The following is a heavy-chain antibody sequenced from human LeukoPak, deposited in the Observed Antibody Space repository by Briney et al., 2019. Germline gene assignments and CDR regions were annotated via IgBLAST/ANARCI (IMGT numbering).Heavy chain of an antibody. CDR2: IYHSGST. Sequence: SETLSLTCAVSGGSISSGGYSWSWIRQPPGKGLEWIGYIYHSGSTYYNPSLKSRVTISVDRSKNQFSLKLSSVTAADTAVYYCARDITPDAFDIWGQGTMVTVSS. V-gene: IGHV4-30-2*01. CDR1: GGSISSGGYS. D-gene: IGHD1-14*01. CDR3: ARDITPDAFDI. J-gene: IGHJ3*02.